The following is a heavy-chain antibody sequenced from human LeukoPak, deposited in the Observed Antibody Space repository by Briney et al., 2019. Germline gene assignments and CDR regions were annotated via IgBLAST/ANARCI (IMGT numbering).Heavy chain of an antibody. Sequence: ASVKVSCKASGYTFTSYGISWVRQAPGQGLEWMGWISAYNGNTNYAQKLQGRVTMTTDTSTSTAYTELRSLRSDDTAVYYCARDAYYCGSGNPGWFDPWGQGTLVTVSS. J-gene: IGHJ5*02. CDR1: GYTFTSYG. CDR2: ISAYNGNT. V-gene: IGHV1-18*01. D-gene: IGHD3-10*01. CDR3: ARDAYYCGSGNPGWFDP.